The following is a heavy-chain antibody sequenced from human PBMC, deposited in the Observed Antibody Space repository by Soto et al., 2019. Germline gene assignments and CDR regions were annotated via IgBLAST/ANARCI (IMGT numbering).Heavy chain of an antibody. D-gene: IGHD6-19*01. J-gene: IGHJ4*02. CDR3: ARVAVVTRGMDY. CDR2: VNATGTDS. V-gene: IGHV3-74*01. Sequence: YLTLSCVASGFTFSDSLMHWVSQAPGKGLVGVSSVNATGTDSHYADSVKGRFPISRDNAKNTVYLQMKGLRAEDTAVYYCARVAVVTRGMDYSGQ. CDR1: GFTFSDSL.